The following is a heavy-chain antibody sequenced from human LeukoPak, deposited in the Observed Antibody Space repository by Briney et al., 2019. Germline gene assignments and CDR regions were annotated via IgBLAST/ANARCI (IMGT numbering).Heavy chain of an antibody. D-gene: IGHD3-9*01. CDR2: MNPNSGNT. V-gene: IGHV1-8*01. CDR1: GYTFTSYD. Sequence: ASVKLSCTASGYTFTSYDINWVRQATGQGLEWMGWMNPNSGNTGYAQKFQGRVTMTRNTSISTAYMELSSLRSEDTAGYYCARGVDILTGYTSYFDYWGQGTLVTVSS. CDR3: ARGVDILTGYTSYFDY. J-gene: IGHJ4*02.